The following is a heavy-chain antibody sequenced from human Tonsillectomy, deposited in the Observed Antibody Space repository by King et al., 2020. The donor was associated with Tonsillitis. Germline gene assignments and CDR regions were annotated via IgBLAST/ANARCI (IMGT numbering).Heavy chain of an antibody. D-gene: IGHD6-19*01. V-gene: IGHV2-26*01. CDR2: IFSNDEK. J-gene: IGHJ5*02. CDR1: GFSLSDTRLG. CDR3: ARTITGWYWFDT. Sequence: VTLKESGPVLVNPTETLTLTCTVSGFSLSDTRLGVSWIRQPPGRALEWLGHIFSNDEKSYTTSLMTRLTISRDTSKSQVVLVMTNMDPVDTATYFCARTITGWYWFDTWGQGTLVTVSA.